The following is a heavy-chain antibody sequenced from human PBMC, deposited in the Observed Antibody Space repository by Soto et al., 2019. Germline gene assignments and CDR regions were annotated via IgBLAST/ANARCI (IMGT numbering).Heavy chain of an antibody. V-gene: IGHV4-30-2*01. CDR3: IAKRRFLEWSKGYYYGMDV. Sequence: SETLSLTCAVSGGSISSGGYSWSWIRQPPGKGLEWIGYIYHSGSTYYNPSLKSRVTISVDRSKNQFSLKLSSVTAADTAVYYCIAKRRFLEWSKGYYYGMDVWGQGTTVT. CDR2: IYHSGST. D-gene: IGHD3-3*01. CDR1: GGSISSGGYS. J-gene: IGHJ6*02.